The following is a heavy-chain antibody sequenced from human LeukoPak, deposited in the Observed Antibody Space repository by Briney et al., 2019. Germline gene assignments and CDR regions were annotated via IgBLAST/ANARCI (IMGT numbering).Heavy chain of an antibody. Sequence: GGSLRLSCKASGFTFSSYWMNWVRQAPGKGLEWVANINQDGSGAYYVDSVKGRFSISRDNAKDSLYLQMNSLRAEDTAVYYCAKGYNYGSGSYSPFFFDYWGQGTLVTVSS. V-gene: IGHV3-7*01. CDR1: GFTFSSYW. CDR2: INQDGSGA. J-gene: IGHJ4*02. CDR3: AKGYNYGSGSYSPFFFDY. D-gene: IGHD3-10*01.